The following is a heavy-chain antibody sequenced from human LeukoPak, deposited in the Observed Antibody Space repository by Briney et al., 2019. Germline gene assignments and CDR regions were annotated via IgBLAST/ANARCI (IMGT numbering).Heavy chain of an antibody. CDR1: GYTFSNYA. V-gene: IGHV1-3*01. Sequence: ASVKVSCKASGYTFSNYAIHWVRQAPGQGLEWMGWINAGNGDTKYSQNLQGRVTITRDTSASIVYMELSSLRSEDTAVYYCARGGVDWFDPWGQGTLVTVSS. CDR3: ARGGVDWFDP. CDR2: INAGNGDT. D-gene: IGHD5-12*01. J-gene: IGHJ5*02.